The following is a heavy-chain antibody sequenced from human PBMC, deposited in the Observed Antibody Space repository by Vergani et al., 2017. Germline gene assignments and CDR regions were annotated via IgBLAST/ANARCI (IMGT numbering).Heavy chain of an antibody. V-gene: IGHV3-21*01. Sequence: VQLVVSGGGEVQPGRSLRLSCSAAGFPFSDYGVHWVRQAPGKGLEWVSSISSSTNYIYYADSVKGRFTISRDNVKNSLYLQMNSLRAEDTAVYHCARDGYSGYDYPKAYGMVVWGQGTTVTVSS. D-gene: IGHD5-12*01. J-gene: IGHJ6*02. CDR3: ARDGYSGYDYPKAYGMVV. CDR1: GFPFSDYG. CDR2: ISSSTNYI.